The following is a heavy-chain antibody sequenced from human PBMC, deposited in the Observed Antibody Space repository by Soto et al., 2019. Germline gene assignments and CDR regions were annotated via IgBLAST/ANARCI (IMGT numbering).Heavy chain of an antibody. J-gene: IGHJ4*02. Sequence: ASVKVSCKASGYTFTSYGISWVRQAPGQGLEWMGWITTYNGNTNYAQKLQGRVTMTTDTSTSTAYMELRSLRSDDTAVYYCVVAAQPYYFDYWGQGTLVTVSS. CDR3: VVAAQPYYFDY. CDR1: GYTFTSYG. CDR2: ITTYNGNT. D-gene: IGHD2-15*01. V-gene: IGHV1-18*01.